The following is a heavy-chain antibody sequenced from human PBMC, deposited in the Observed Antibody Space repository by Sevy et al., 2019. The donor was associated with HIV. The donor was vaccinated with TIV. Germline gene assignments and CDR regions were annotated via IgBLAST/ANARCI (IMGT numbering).Heavy chain of an antibody. CDR3: TKGGRGLMPFDY. V-gene: IGHV3-23*01. CDR2: IGGSVSST. CDR1: GFIFNTYA. J-gene: IGHJ4*02. D-gene: IGHD3-16*01. Sequence: WGSLRLSCAASGFIFNTYAMNWVRQAPGKGLEWVSGIGGSVSSTYYTDSVKGRFTISRDNSKNTLYLQMNSLRAEDTAVYYCTKGGRGLMPFDYWGQGTLVTVSS.